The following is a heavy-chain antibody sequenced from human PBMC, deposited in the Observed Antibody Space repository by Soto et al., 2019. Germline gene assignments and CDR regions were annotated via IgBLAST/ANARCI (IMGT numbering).Heavy chain of an antibody. CDR1: GGSISDYQ. CDR2: IYYSGRT. V-gene: IGHV4-59*01. D-gene: IGHD3-16*02. Sequence: QVQLQESGPGLVKPSETLSLTCSVSGGSISDYQWNWIRQPPGKGLEWIGYIYYSGRTNYNPSLKSRVTLSLDTSTKQFSLRLRSVTAADTAVYYCAGMRGLGEISPYFVYWGQGTLVTVSS. CDR3: AGMRGLGEISPYFVY. J-gene: IGHJ4*02.